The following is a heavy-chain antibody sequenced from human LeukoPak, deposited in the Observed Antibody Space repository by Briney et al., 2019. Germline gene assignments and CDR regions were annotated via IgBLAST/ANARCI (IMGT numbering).Heavy chain of an antibody. V-gene: IGHV3-11*01. CDR3: ARGHYGMDV. CDR2: ISPSGSSI. J-gene: IGHJ6*02. CDR1: GFTFRDHY. Sequence: PGGSLRLSCAASGFTFRDHYMSWIRQAPGKGLEWISYISPSGSSIYYADSVKGRFTISRDNAKNPLNLQMNSLRAEDTAMYYCARGHYGMDVWGQGATVTVFS.